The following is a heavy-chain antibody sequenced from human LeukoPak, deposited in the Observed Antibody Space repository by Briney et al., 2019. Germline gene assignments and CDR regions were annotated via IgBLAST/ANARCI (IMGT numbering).Heavy chain of an antibody. CDR3: ARDLVAAGYFDY. CDR2: ISSSSSYI. D-gene: IGHD2-15*01. V-gene: IGHV3-21*01. CDR1: GFTFSSYS. J-gene: IGHJ4*02. Sequence: GGSLRLSCAASGFTFSSYSMTWVRQAPGKGLEWVSSISSSSSYIYYADSVKGRFTISRDNSKNTLYLQMNSLRAEDTAVYYCARDLVAAGYFDYWGQETLVTVSS.